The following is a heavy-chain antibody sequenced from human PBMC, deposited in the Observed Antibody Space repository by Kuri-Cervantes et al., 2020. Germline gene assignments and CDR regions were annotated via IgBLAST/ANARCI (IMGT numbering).Heavy chain of an antibody. CDR1: GFTFSSYA. V-gene: IGHV3-48*02. Sequence: GESLKISCAASGFTFSSYAMHWVRQAPGKGLEWVSYISSSSSTIYYAGSVKGRFTISRDNAKNSLYLQMNSQRDEDTAVYYCARLSRGLDIWGQGTMVTVSS. J-gene: IGHJ3*02. CDR3: ARLSRGLDI. CDR2: ISSSSSTI.